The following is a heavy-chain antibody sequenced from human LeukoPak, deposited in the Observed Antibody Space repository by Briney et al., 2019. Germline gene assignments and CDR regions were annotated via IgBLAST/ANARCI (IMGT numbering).Heavy chain of an antibody. J-gene: IGHJ6*03. D-gene: IGHD6-13*01. CDR3: ARRGYSSSWELYYYYYMDV. CDR2: ISSSGGTI. Sequence: PGGSLRLSCAASGFTFSSYEMNWVRQAPGKGLEWVSYISSSGGTIYYADSVKGRFTISRDSAKYSLYLQMNSLRAEDTAVYYCARRGYSSSWELYYYYYMDVWGKGTTVTISS. V-gene: IGHV3-48*03. CDR1: GFTFSSYE.